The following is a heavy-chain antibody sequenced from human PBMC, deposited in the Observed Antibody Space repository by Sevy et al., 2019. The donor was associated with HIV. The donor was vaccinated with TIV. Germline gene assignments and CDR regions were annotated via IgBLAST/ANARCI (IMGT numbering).Heavy chain of an antibody. V-gene: IGHV2-5*01. CDR3: ADRGGVHYYDSSGYYTRAEYFEH. CDR1: GFSLSTSGEG. D-gene: IGHD3-22*01. Sequence: SGPTLVNPTQTRTLTCTFSGFSLSTSGEGVGWIRQPPGKALEWLALIYWNDDQRYSPSLKSRLTITKDTSNKQVVLTMTNMDPVDTATYYCADRGGVHYYDSSGYYTRAEYFEHWGQGTLVTVSS. CDR2: IYWNDDQ. J-gene: IGHJ1*01.